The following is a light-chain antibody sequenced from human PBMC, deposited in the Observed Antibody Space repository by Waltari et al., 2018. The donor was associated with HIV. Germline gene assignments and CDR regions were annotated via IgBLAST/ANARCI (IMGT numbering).Light chain of an antibody. CDR2: EGS. V-gene: IGLV2-23*01. CDR3: CSYAGSSTVV. CDR1: RRDVGRYNL. Sequence: QSALTQPASVSGSPGQSITISCPGTRRDVGRYNLVSWYQQHPGKAPNLMIYEGSKRPSGVSNRFSGSKSGNTASLTISGLQAEDEADYYCCSYAGSSTVVFGGGTKLTVL. J-gene: IGLJ2*01.